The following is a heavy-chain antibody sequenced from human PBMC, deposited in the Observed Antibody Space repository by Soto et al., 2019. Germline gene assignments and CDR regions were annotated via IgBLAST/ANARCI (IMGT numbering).Heavy chain of an antibody. Sequence: SETLSLTCTVSGGSISSYNWSWIRQPPGKGLEWIGYIYYSGSTNYNPSLKSRVTISVDTSKNQFSLNLSSVTAADTAVYYCASSSIAARRLDYWGQGTLVTVSS. CDR3: ASSSIAARRLDY. D-gene: IGHD6-6*01. V-gene: IGHV4-59*08. CDR1: GGSISSYN. J-gene: IGHJ4*02. CDR2: IYYSGST.